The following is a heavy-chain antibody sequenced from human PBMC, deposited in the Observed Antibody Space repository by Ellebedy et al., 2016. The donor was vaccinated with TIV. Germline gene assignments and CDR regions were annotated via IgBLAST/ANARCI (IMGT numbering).Heavy chain of an antibody. Sequence: GESLKISXAASGFTFSSYGMHWVRQAPGKGLEWVAVIWYDGSNKYYADSVKGRFTISRDNSKNTLYLQMNSLRAEDTAVYYCARDEGLYSFLEWLPHVYYYYGMDVWGQGTTVTVSS. CDR2: IWYDGSNK. V-gene: IGHV3-33*01. J-gene: IGHJ6*02. CDR3: ARDEGLYSFLEWLPHVYYYYGMDV. CDR1: GFTFSSYG. D-gene: IGHD3-3*02.